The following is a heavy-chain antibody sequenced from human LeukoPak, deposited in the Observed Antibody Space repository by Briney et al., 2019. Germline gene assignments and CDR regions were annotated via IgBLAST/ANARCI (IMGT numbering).Heavy chain of an antibody. D-gene: IGHD2-2*01. CDR1: DFSFITYA. CDR3: AKFGFCSSTSCPAPY. J-gene: IGHJ4*02. Sequence: PGGSLRLSCAASDFSFITYAMSWVRQAPGKGPEWVSTISGGGDATYYADSVKGRFTISRDNSENTLYLQMNSLRAEDTAVYYCAKFGFCSSTSCPAPYWGQGTLVTVSS. CDR2: ISGGGDAT. V-gene: IGHV3-23*01.